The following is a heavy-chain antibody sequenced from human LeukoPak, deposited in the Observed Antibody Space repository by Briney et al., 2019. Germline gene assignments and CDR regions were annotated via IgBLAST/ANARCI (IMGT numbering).Heavy chain of an antibody. J-gene: IGHJ4*02. CDR3: TTATPGLRYFDSPTDYFDY. CDR2: IKSKTDGGTT. V-gene: IGHV3-15*01. D-gene: IGHD3-9*01. CDR1: GFTFSNAW. Sequence: GGSLRLSCAASGFTFSNAWMSWVRQAPGKGLEWVGRIKSKTDGGTTDYAAPVKGRFTISRDDSKNTLYLQMNSLKTEDTAVYYCTTATPGLRYFDSPTDYFDYWGQGTLVTVSS.